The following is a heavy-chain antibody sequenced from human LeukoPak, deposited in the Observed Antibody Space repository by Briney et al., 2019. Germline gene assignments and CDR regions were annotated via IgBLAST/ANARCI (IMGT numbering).Heavy chain of an antibody. J-gene: IGHJ4*02. CDR2: ISGRGNTI. CDR3: ARDPPALEGFDY. V-gene: IGHV3-48*04. CDR1: GFTFSSYN. Sequence: GGSLRLSCAASGFTFSSYNMNWVRQAPGKGLEWVSYISGRGNTIKYADSVKGRFTISRDNGKNSLYLHMSSLRAEDTAVYYCARDPPALEGFDYWGQGTQVTVSS.